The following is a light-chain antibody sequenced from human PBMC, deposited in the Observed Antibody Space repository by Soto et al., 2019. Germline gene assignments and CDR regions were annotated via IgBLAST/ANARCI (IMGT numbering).Light chain of an antibody. J-gene: IGLJ2*01. Sequence: QSALTQPASVSGSPGQSITISCTGTSSDVGGYNYVSWYQQHPGKAPKLMIYDVSNRPSGISNRFSGSKSGNTASLTISGLQAEDKADYYCRSYTSSSTLFGGGTQLAVL. CDR3: RSYTSSSTL. CDR1: SSDVGGYNY. V-gene: IGLV2-14*01. CDR2: DVS.